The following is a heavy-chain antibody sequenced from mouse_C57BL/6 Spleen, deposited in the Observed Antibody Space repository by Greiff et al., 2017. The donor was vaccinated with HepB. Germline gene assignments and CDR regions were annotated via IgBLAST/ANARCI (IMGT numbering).Heavy chain of an antibody. Sequence: EVHLVESGGGLVKPGGSLKLSCAASGFTFSSYTMSWVRQTPEKRLEWVATISGGGGNTYYPDSVKGRFPISRDNAKNTLYLQMSSLRSEDTALYYCARQLRLRGGYYFDYWGQGTTLTVSS. J-gene: IGHJ2*01. V-gene: IGHV5-9*01. D-gene: IGHD3-2*02. CDR1: GFTFSSYT. CDR2: ISGGGGNT. CDR3: ARQLRLRGGYYFDY.